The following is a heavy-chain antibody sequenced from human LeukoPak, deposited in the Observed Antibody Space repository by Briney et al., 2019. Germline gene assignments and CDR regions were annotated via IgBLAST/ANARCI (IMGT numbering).Heavy chain of an antibody. CDR3: ARGLKGYYYGSGSYYNRYYYYYYYMDV. D-gene: IGHD3-10*01. CDR2: INHSGSI. CDR1: GGSFSGYY. J-gene: IGHJ6*03. V-gene: IGHV4-34*01. Sequence: SETLSLTCAVYGGSFSGYYLSWIRQPPGKGLEWIGEINHSGSINYNPSLKSRVTTSVDTSKNQFSLKLSSVAAADTAVYYCARGLKGYYYGSGSYYNRYYYYYYYMDVWGKGTTVTVSS.